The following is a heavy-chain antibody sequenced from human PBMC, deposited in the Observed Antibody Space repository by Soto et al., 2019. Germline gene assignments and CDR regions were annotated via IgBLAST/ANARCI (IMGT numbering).Heavy chain of an antibody. CDR1: GYTFTSYG. Sequence: ASVKVSCKASGYTFTSYGISWVRQAPGQGLEWMGWISAYNGNTNYAQKLQGRDTMTTDTSTSTAYMELSSLRSEDTAVYYCARDLTGTRDAFDIWGQGTMVTVSS. CDR3: ARDLTGTRDAFDI. CDR2: ISAYNGNT. D-gene: IGHD1-20*01. J-gene: IGHJ3*02. V-gene: IGHV1-18*01.